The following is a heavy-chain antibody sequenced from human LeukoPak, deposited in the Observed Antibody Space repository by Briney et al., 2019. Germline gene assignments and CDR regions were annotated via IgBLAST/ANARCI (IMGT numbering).Heavy chain of an antibody. CDR2: ISAYNGNT. CDR1: GYTLTSYG. CDR3: ARAISSSYYYYMDV. J-gene: IGHJ6*03. V-gene: IGHV1-18*01. Sequence: ASVKVSCKASGYTLTSYGISWVRQAPGQGLEWMGWISAYNGNTNYAQKLQGRVTMTTDTSTSTAYMELRSLRSDDTAVYYCARAISSSYYYYMDVWGKGTTVTVSS. D-gene: IGHD2-2*02.